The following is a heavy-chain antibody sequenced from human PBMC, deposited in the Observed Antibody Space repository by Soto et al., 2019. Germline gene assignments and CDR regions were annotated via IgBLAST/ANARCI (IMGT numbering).Heavy chain of an antibody. CDR1: GYTFTSYY. CDR3: ARLYGVCEHLDY. V-gene: IGHV1-46*03. D-gene: IGHD4-17*01. J-gene: IGHJ4*02. Sequence: ASVKVSCKASGYTFTSYYINWVRQAPGQGLEWMGTINPSGDSTGYAQKFQGRVTMTGDTSTSTVYMELRSLRFEDTAVYYCARLYGVCEHLDYWGQGTLVTVSS. CDR2: INPSGDST.